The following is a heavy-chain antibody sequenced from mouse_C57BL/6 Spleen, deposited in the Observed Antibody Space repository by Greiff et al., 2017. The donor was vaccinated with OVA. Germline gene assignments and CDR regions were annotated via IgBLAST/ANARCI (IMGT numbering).Heavy chain of an antibody. CDR1: GFNIKDDY. V-gene: IGHV14-4*01. J-gene: IGHJ3*01. CDR3: TFYDGSNPAWFAY. CDR2: IDPENGDT. Sequence: VQLKESGAELVRPGASVKLSCTASGFNIKDDYMHWVKQRPEQGLEWIGWIDPENGDTESASKFQGKATITADTSSNTAYLQLSSLTSEDTAVYYCTFYDGSNPAWFAYWGQGTLVTVSA. D-gene: IGHD2-3*01.